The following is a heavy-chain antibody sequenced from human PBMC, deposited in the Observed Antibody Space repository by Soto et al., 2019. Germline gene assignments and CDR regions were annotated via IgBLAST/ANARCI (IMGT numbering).Heavy chain of an antibody. CDR2: ISSSGSTI. CDR1: GFTFSSYE. V-gene: IGHV3-48*03. Sequence: VGSLRLSCAASGFTFSSYEMNWVRQAPGNGLGWVSYISSSGSTIYYSDSVKGRFTISRDNAKNSLYLQMSSLRAEDTAVYYCARDQGYGDYYYYGMDVWGQGTMVTVSS. D-gene: IGHD4-17*01. CDR3: ARDQGYGDYYYYGMDV. J-gene: IGHJ6*02.